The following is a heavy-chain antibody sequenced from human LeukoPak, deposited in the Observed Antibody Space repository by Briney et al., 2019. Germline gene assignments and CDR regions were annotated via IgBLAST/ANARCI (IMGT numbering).Heavy chain of an antibody. CDR1: GFTFSIYW. CDR3: ARIRPGNYFDY. V-gene: IGHV3-7*01. D-gene: IGHD6-6*01. Sequence: PGGPLRLSCTASGFTFSIYWKSWVRQAPGKRLEWVASIKEDGSEEHYVDSVKGRFTISRDNARNSVHVQMNSLRAEDTAVYFCARIRPGNYFDYWGQGALVTVSS. J-gene: IGHJ4*02. CDR2: IKEDGSEE.